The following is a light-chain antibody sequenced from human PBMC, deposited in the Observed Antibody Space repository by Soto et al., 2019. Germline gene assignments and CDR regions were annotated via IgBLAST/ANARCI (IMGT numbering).Light chain of an antibody. CDR1: NIVGYN. J-gene: IGLJ1*01. V-gene: IGLV3-21*02. CDR2: DDD. CDR3: KIWHSDSAHEV. Sequence: SYELTQPPSVSGAPGRAARVTCGGSNIVGYNVQWYQQKPGQAPVLVVYDDDVRPSGIPERFSGSYSGNTATLTISRVEAGDEADYFSKIWHSDSAHEVFGSGTKGTVL.